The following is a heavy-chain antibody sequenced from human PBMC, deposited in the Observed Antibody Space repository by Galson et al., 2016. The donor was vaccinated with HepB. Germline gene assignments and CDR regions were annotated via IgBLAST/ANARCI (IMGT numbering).Heavy chain of an antibody. Sequence: QSGAEVKKPGESLKISCKGSGYSFTNYWIGWVRQMPGKGLAWLGLLFPVASSPLSLPSFPCPFTLSLDPSLRPASLPWSRLRASATAMYYCARHLHDEEHPVPTFYTSGWYLDYWGLRTLVTVSS. J-gene: IGHJ4*02. CDR1: GYSFTNYW. V-gene: IGHV5-51*01. CDR3: ARHLHDEEHPVPTFYTSGWYLDY. CDR2: LFPVASSP. D-gene: IGHD6-19*01.